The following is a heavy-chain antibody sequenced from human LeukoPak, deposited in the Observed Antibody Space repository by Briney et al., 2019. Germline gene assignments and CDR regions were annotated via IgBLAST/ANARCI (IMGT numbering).Heavy chain of an antibody. Sequence: GGSLRLSCAASGFTFSDAWMSWVRQAPGKGLEWVGRIKSKTDGGTTDYAAPVKGRFTISRDDSKNTLYLQMNSLKIEDTAVYYCTTDRLLDSSSYNFFDYWGQGTLVTVSS. CDR3: TTDRLLDSSSYNFFDY. D-gene: IGHD6-13*01. V-gene: IGHV3-15*01. CDR2: IKSKTDGGTT. J-gene: IGHJ4*02. CDR1: GFTFSDAW.